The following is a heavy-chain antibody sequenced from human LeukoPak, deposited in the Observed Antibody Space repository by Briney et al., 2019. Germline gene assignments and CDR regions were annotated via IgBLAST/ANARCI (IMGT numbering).Heavy chain of an antibody. CDR3: ARDRDSSGLYGGADL. V-gene: IGHV3-21*03. J-gene: IGHJ5*02. CDR2: ISSTNGHT. Sequence: KTGGSLRLSCAASGFSFSFSNMNWVRQAPGKWLEWVSYISSTNGHTYYADSVNGRFTISRDTAKNSLYLQMNSLRVEDTAIYFCARDRDSSGLYGGADLWGQGVLVTVSA. D-gene: IGHD6-19*01. CDR1: GFSFSFSN.